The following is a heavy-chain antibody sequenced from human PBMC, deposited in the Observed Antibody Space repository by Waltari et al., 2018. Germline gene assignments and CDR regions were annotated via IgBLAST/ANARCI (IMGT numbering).Heavy chain of an antibody. CDR3: ARGLGRAYSYGPLDY. V-gene: IGHV4-39*01. D-gene: IGHD5-18*01. CDR2: IYYSGST. J-gene: IGHJ4*02. CDR1: GGSISSSSYY. Sequence: QLQLQESGPGLVKPSETLSLTCTVSGGSISSSSYYWGWIRQPPGKGLEWIGSIYYSGSTYYNPSLKSRVTISVDTSKNQFSLKLSSVTAADTAVYYCARGLGRAYSYGPLDYWGQGTLVTVSS.